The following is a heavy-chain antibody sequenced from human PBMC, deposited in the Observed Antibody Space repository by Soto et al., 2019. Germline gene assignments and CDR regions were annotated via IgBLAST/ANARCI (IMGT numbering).Heavy chain of an antibody. CDR2: IYTSGST. V-gene: IGHV4-4*07. D-gene: IGHD2-15*01. CDR3: ARDNCSGGSCYPYNWFDP. J-gene: IGHJ5*02. CDR1: GGSISSYY. Sequence: PSETLSLTCTVSGGSISSYYWSWIRRPAGKGLEWIGRIYTSGSTNYNPSLKSRVTMSVDTSKNQFSLKLSSVTAADTAVYYCARDNCSGGSCYPYNWFDPWGQGTLVTVSS.